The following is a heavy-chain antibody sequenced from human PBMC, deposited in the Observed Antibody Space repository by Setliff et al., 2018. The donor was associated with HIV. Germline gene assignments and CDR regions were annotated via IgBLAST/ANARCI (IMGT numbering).Heavy chain of an antibody. J-gene: IGHJ6*03. Sequence: ASVKVSCKASGFVFTNYAISWVRQAPGQGLEWVGYISGYNGNTKYAQNVQGRVTMTTDTSTSTAYMELRSLRYDDTAVYYCARDPRSGYDSDTAMVTVYYYYMDVWGKGTTVTVSS. CDR1: GFVFTNYA. D-gene: IGHD5-18*01. V-gene: IGHV1-18*01. CDR2: ISGYNGNT. CDR3: ARDPRSGYDSDTAMVTVYYYYMDV.